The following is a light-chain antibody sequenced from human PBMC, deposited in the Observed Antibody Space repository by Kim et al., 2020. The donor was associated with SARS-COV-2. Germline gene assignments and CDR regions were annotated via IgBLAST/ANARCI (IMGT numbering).Light chain of an antibody. Sequence: ASVGDSVVITCPAPRDIGNNLNWYQQKPGKAPKVLIYGASNVQTGVPSRFSGTGSGTYFTFIITSLQPEDVATYYCQQFDNLSLTFGGGTKVDIK. CDR3: QQFDNLSLT. V-gene: IGKV1-33*01. CDR1: RDIGNN. J-gene: IGKJ4*01. CDR2: GAS.